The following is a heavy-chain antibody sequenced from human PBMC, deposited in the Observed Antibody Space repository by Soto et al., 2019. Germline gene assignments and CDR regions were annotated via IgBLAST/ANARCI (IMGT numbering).Heavy chain of an antibody. J-gene: IGHJ4*02. CDR1: GFSFSDYA. V-gene: IGHV3-23*01. D-gene: IGHD6-13*01. Sequence: PGGSLRLSCAASGFSFSDYAMSWVRQAPGKGLEWVSVISESGGSTHYADSVRGRFTVSRDNSKIPLSLRMNSLRDEDTAVYFCAKRSPYSSGWYSPIFDYWGQGALVTVSS. CDR2: ISESGGST. CDR3: AKRSPYSSGWYSPIFDY.